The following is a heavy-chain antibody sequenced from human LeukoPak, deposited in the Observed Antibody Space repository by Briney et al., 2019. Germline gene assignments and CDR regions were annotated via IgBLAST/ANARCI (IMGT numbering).Heavy chain of an antibody. CDR2: INPNSGGT. D-gene: IGHD6-19*01. J-gene: IGHJ4*02. CDR3: ARVGGYSSGWYDPSLYYFDY. Sequence: ASVNVSCKASGYTFTGYYMHWVRQAPGQGLEWMGWINPNSGGTNYAQKFQGRVTMTRDTSISTAYMELSRLRSDDTAVYYCARVGGYSSGWYDPSLYYFDYWGQGTLVTVSS. V-gene: IGHV1-2*02. CDR1: GYTFTGYY.